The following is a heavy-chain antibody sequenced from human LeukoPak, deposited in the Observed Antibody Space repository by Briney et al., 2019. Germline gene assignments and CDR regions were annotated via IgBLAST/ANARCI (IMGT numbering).Heavy chain of an antibody. Sequence: ASVKVSCKASGYTFTSYGISWVRQAPGQGLEWMGWISAYNGNTNYAQKLQGRVTMTTDTSTSTAYMELRSLRSDDTAVYYCARGLYYYDSNPWGDYWGQGTLVTVSS. CDR2: ISAYNGNT. CDR1: GYTFTSYG. D-gene: IGHD3-22*01. V-gene: IGHV1-18*01. CDR3: ARGLYYYDSNPWGDY. J-gene: IGHJ4*02.